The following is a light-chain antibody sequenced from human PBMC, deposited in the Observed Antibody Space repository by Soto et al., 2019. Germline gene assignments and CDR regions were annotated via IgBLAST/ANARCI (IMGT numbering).Light chain of an antibody. CDR1: QSVSTS. CDR3: QVRDVWPT. CDR2: DAS. V-gene: IGKV3-11*01. Sequence: IVLTQSPATLSLSPGERTALSCRASQSVSTSLSWYQHKPGQAPRLIIYDASKRAPVISARFSGSGSGTDFTLAISSPEPEDFAVYYCQVRDVWPTFGQGTKVEIK. J-gene: IGKJ1*01.